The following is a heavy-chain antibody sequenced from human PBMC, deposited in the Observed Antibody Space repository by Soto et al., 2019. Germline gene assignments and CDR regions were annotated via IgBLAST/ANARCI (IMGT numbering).Heavy chain of an antibody. J-gene: IGHJ6*02. CDR1: GYTFTGYY. D-gene: IGHD4-17*01. CDR3: ATTFVFGDYVHYYYGMDV. CDR2: INPNSGGT. Sequence: GASVKVSCKASGYTFTGYYMHWVRQAPGQGLEWMGWINPNSGGTNYAQKFQGWVTMTRDTSISTAYMELSRLRSDDTAVYYCATTFVFGDYVHYYYGMDVWGQGTKVTVSS. V-gene: IGHV1-2*04.